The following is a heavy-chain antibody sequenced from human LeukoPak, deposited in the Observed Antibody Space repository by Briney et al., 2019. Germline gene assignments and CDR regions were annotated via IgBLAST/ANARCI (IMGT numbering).Heavy chain of an antibody. J-gene: IGHJ4*02. Sequence: GASVKVSCKASGYTFTGYYMHWVRQAPGQGLEWMGWINPNSGGTNYAQKFQGRVTMTRDTSISTAYMELSRLRSDDTAVYYCAKDFRGAGYFFDYWGQGTLVTVSS. V-gene: IGHV1-2*02. CDR1: GYTFTGYY. CDR2: INPNSGGT. D-gene: IGHD1-26*01. CDR3: AKDFRGAGYFFDY.